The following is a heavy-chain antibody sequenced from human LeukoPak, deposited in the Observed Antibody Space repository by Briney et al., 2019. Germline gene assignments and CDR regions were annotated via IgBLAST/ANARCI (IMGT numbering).Heavy chain of an antibody. CDR1: GFTFSSYE. CDR2: ISSSGSTI. CDR3: AKDVEMATIGYFDY. D-gene: IGHD5-24*01. J-gene: IGHJ4*02. Sequence: PGGSLRLSCAASGFTFSSYEMNWVRQAPGKGLEWVSYISSSGSTIYYADSVKGRFTISRDNAKNSLYLQMNSLRAEDTALYYCAKDVEMATIGYFDYWGQGTLVTVSS. V-gene: IGHV3-48*03.